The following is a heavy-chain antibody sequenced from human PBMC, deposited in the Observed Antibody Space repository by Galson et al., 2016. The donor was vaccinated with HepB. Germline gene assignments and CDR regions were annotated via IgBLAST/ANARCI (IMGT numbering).Heavy chain of an antibody. CDR1: SDSISSYY. V-gene: IGHV4-59*01. CDR3: ARKHRSGSYYGGVSAFFDP. Sequence: SETLSLTCTVSSDSISSYYWSWIRQPPGKGLEWIGYFFYSGTTTTYNPSLKGRVTISVDTSKHQTFLELTSVTAADTAVYYCARKHRSGSYYGGVSAFFDPWGQGVLVTVAS. CDR2: FFYSGTTT. D-gene: IGHD1-26*01. J-gene: IGHJ5*02.